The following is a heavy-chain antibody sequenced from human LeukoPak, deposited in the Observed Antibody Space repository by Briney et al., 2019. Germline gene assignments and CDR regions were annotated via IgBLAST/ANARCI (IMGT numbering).Heavy chain of an antibody. V-gene: IGHV1-69*01. J-gene: IGHJ4*02. Sequence: KVSCKASGGTFSSYAISWVRQAPGQGLEWMGGIIPIFVTSNYSQNFHRRVTIPPDESTITAYMQLSSLRSDDTAVYYCARAYCGGDCYSVHFDYWGQGALVTVSS. D-gene: IGHD2-21*02. CDR1: GGTFSSYA. CDR3: ARAYCGGDCYSVHFDY. CDR2: IIPIFVTS.